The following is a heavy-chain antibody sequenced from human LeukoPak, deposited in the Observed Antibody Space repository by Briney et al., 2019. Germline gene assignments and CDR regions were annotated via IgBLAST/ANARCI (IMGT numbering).Heavy chain of an antibody. CDR2: IYHSGST. CDR1: GGSISSNW. J-gene: IGHJ4*02. D-gene: IGHD2-15*01. V-gene: IGHV4-4*02. Sequence: TSETLSLTCAVSGGSISSNWWSWVRQPPGKGLEWIGEIYHSGSTNYNPSLKSRVTISVDKSKDQFSLKLSSVTAADTAVYYCARVSGVWLLLLDYWGQGTLVTVSS. CDR3: ARVSGVWLLLLDY.